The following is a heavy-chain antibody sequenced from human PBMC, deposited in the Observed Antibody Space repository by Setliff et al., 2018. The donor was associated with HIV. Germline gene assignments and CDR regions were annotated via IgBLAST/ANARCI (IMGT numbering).Heavy chain of an antibody. D-gene: IGHD3-22*01. CDR1: GGPISTYY. Sequence: TSETLSLTCNVSGGPISTYYWSWIRQPPGKGLEWLGYVSYSGSTNFNPSLESRLAMSVDMSKNHFSLKLRSVTAADTAVDYCARHGHFYDSSSSDAFDIWRHGTMVTVSS. CDR2: VSYSGST. J-gene: IGHJ3*02. V-gene: IGHV4-59*08. CDR3: ARHGHFYDSSSSDAFDI.